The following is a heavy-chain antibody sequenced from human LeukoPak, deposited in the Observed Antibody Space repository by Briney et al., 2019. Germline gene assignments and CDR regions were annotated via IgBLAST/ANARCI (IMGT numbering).Heavy chain of an antibody. CDR2: ISSRSTYI. V-gene: IGHV3-21*01. Sequence: VGSLRLSCAASGFSFSTYYVNWVRDAPGRGLEWVSCISSRSTYIYYADSVRGRFAISRDNAKNSLYLQMNSLRAEDTAVYYCARENHGSFDYWGQGSLVTVSS. CDR3: ARENHGSFDY. CDR1: GFSFSTYY. D-gene: IGHD1-14*01. J-gene: IGHJ4*02.